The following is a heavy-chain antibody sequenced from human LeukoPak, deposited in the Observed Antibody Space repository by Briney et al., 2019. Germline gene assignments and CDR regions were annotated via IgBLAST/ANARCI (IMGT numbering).Heavy chain of an antibody. CDR2: ISAYNGNK. CDR1: GYTFINYG. V-gene: IGHV1-18*01. J-gene: IGHJ4*02. CDR3: ARENSNYDY. Sequence: ASVKASCKASGYTFINYGISWVRQAPGQGLEWMGWISAYNGNKNYAQNLHGRVTMTTDTSTRKAYMELRSLRSDDTAVYYCARENSNYDYWGQGTLVTVSS. D-gene: IGHD4-11*01.